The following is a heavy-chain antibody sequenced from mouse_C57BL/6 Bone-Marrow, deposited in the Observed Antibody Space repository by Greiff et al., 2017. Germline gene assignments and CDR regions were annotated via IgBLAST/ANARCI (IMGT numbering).Heavy chain of an antibody. J-gene: IGHJ4*01. CDR2: IYPGNSDT. Sequence: DVQLQESGTVLARPGASVKMSCKTSGYTFTSYWMHWVKQRPGQGLEWIGAIYPGNSDTSYNQKFKGKAKLTAVTSASTAYMELSSLTNEDSAVYYWTRSLYYGYGGDAMDYWGQGTSVTVSS. CDR3: TRSLYYGYGGDAMDY. CDR1: GYTFTSYW. V-gene: IGHV1-5*01. D-gene: IGHD2-2*01.